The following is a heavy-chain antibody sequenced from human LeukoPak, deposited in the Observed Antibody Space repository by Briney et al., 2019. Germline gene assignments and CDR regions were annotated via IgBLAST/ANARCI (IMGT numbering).Heavy chain of an antibody. Sequence: SETLSLTCTVSGYSISSGYYWGWIRQPAGKRLEWIGRVYTSGNTNYNPSLKSRVTISIDTSQNQFSLNLGSVTAADTAVYYCARDGSGWTYWGQGTLVTVSS. D-gene: IGHD6-19*01. J-gene: IGHJ4*02. V-gene: IGHV4-61*02. CDR2: VYTSGNT. CDR1: GYSISSGYY. CDR3: ARDGSGWTY.